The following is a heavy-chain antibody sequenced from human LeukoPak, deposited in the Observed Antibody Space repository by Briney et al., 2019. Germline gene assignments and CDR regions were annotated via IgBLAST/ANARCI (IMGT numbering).Heavy chain of an antibody. D-gene: IGHD3/OR15-3a*01. V-gene: IGHV3-23*01. CDR3: ARLAPWTHGAFDI. Sequence: GGSLRLSCAASGFTFSTYAMNWVRQAPGKGLEWVSFISGSGGTTYYADSVKGRFTISRDNAKNTLYLQMNSLRAEDTAAYYCARLAPWTHGAFDIWGQGTMVTVSS. CDR1: GFTFSTYA. CDR2: ISGSGGTT. J-gene: IGHJ3*02.